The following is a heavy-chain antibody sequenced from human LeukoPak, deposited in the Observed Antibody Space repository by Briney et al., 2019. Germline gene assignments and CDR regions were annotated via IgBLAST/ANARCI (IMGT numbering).Heavy chain of an antibody. CDR2: INWNGGST. V-gene: IGHV3-20*01. D-gene: IGHD3-10*01. Sequence: GGSLRLSCAASGFTFDDYGMSWVRQAPGKGLEGVSGINWNGGSTGYADSGKGRFTISRDNATTSLYLQMNSLRAEDTALYHCARDPGAYYYGSEDTYMDVWGKGTTVTISS. CDR3: ARDPGAYYYGSEDTYMDV. J-gene: IGHJ6*03. CDR1: GFTFDDYG.